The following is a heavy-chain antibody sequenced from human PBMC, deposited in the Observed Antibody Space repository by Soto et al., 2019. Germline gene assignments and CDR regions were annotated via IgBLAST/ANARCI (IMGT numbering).Heavy chain of an antibody. CDR3: ARAVEDVVRGVPYWFDP. J-gene: IGHJ5*02. CDR1: GYTFTSYA. V-gene: IGHV1-3*01. D-gene: IGHD3-10*01. CDR2: INAGNGNT. Sequence: APVKVSCQASGYTFTSYAMHWGRPAPGQRLEWMGWINAGNGNTKYSQKFQGRVTITRDTSASTAYMELSSLRSEDTAVYYCARAVEDVVRGVPYWFDPWGQGTLVTVSS.